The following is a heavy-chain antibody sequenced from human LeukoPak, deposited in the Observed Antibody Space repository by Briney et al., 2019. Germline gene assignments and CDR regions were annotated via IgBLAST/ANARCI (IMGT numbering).Heavy chain of an antibody. CDR2: INHSGST. V-gene: IGHV4-34*01. D-gene: IGHD6-6*01. CDR1: GGSISSYY. Sequence: SETLSLTCTVSGGSISSYYWSWIRQPAGKGLEWIGEINHSGSTNYNPSLKSRVTISVDTSKNQFSLKLSSVTAADTAVYYCARGVEYSSLDFDYWGQGTLVTVSS. CDR3: ARGVEYSSLDFDY. J-gene: IGHJ4*02.